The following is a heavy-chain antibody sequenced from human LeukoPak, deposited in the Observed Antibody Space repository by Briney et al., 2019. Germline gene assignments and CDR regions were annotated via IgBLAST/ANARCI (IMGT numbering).Heavy chain of an antibody. CDR2: IYSGGST. Sequence: GGSLGLPCAASGFTVSSNYMSWVRQAPGKGLEWVSVIYSGGSTYYADSVKGRFTISRDNSKNTLYLQMNSLRAEDTAIYYCAKRGPIYSASPGNYFDYWGQGTLVTVSS. CDR1: GFTVSSNY. D-gene: IGHD3-10*01. CDR3: AKRGPIYSASPGNYFDY. J-gene: IGHJ4*02. V-gene: IGHV3-53*01.